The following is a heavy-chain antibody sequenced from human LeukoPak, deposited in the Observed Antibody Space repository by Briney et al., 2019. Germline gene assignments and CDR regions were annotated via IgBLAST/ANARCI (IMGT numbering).Heavy chain of an antibody. CDR3: ARASCSGGSCYNSRGWFDP. D-gene: IGHD2-15*01. Sequence: PSQTLSLTRPVAAASISISISYSGWIRQPPGKGLEWFGSIYFSGSTYYNPSLKSRVTISIDPSKNQFSLKLSSVTAADTAVYYCARASCSGGSCYNSRGWFDPWGQGTLVTVSS. J-gene: IGHJ5*02. CDR2: IYFSGST. CDR1: AASISISISY. V-gene: IGHV4-39*07.